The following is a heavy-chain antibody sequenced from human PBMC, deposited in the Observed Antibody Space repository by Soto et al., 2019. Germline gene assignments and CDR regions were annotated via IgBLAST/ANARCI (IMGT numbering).Heavy chain of an antibody. CDR3: ARGKDDYIWGSYRYNWFDP. D-gene: IGHD3-16*02. CDR1: GGSFSGYY. Sequence: PSETLSLTCAVYGGSFSGYYWSWIRQPPGKGLEWIGEINHSGSTNYNPSLKSRVTISVDTSKNQFSLKLSSVTAADTAVYYCARGKDDYIWGSYRYNWFDPWAREPWSPSPQ. V-gene: IGHV4-34*01. J-gene: IGHJ5*02. CDR2: INHSGST.